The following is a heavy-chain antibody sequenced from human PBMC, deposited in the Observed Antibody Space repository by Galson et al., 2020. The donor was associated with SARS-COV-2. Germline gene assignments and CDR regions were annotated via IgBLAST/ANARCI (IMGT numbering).Heavy chain of an antibody. J-gene: IGHJ5*02. CDR2: IYWYDDS. Sequence: ESGPTLAKLTHTLTLTCTFSVFRLRTSGCCWVWIRQSPVMAPERLGLIYWYDDSLYSSSLDSRLIITKDTSKNQVVLTMTNMYPVDTATYYCAHIVEKAQRIGEDNWFDPWGQGTLVTVSS. D-gene: IGHD3-16*01. CDR3: AHIVEKAQRIGEDNWFDP. CDR1: VFRLRTSGCC. V-gene: IGHV2-5*01.